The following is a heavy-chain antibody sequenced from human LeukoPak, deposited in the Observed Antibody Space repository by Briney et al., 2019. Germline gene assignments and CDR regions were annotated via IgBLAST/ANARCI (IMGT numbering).Heavy chain of an antibody. CDR3: ARGSRMLMIVFPIFDY. V-gene: IGHV4-31*03. J-gene: IGHJ4*02. CDR2: IYYSGST. CDR1: GGSISSGGYY. Sequence: SETLSLTCTVSGGSISSGGYYWSWIRQHPGKGLEWIGYIYYSGSTYYNPSLKSRVTISVDTSKNQFSLKLSSVTAADTAVYYCARGSRMLMIVFPIFDYWGQGTLVTVSS. D-gene: IGHD3-22*01.